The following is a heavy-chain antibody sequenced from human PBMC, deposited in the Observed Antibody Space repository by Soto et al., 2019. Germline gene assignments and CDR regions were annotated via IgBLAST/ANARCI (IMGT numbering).Heavy chain of an antibody. V-gene: IGHV4-59*08. D-gene: IGHD2-2*01. CDR1: GVSIISYY. CDR2: ICYSGST. Sequence: SETLSLTCAVSGVSIISYYWSWIRQPPGKGLEWIGYICYSGSTNYSASLPSRANLPLDTSKNQFSLKLRSVTAADTAVYYFARYCSSTRRLVGGVDYYMDVWGKGTTVTV. J-gene: IGHJ6*03. CDR3: ARYCSSTRRLVGGVDYYMDV.